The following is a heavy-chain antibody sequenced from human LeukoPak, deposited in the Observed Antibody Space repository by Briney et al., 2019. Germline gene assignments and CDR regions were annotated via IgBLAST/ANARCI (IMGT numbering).Heavy chain of an antibody. CDR3: ARARGYSGYEDFDY. J-gene: IGHJ4*02. Sequence: SETLSLTCTVSGGSISSYYWSWIRQPPGKGLEWIGYIYYSGSTNYNPSLKSRVTISVDTSKNQFSLKLSSVTAADTAVYYCARARGYSGYEDFDYWGQGTLVIVSS. CDR1: GGSISSYY. V-gene: IGHV4-59*01. CDR2: IYYSGST. D-gene: IGHD5-12*01.